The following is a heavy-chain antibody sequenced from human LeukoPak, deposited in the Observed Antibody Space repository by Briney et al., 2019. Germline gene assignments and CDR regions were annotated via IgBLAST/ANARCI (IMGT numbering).Heavy chain of an antibody. CDR1: GFTFSSYD. CDR2: ISSTGTTM. D-gene: IGHD3-10*01. Sequence: GGSLRLSCAVSGFTFSSYDMNWVRQAPGKGLEWVSYISSTGTTMQYGDAVRGRFTIARDNTKNLLYLQMNSLRAEDTAVYYCARGTQSPVSGYFDFWGQGTLVTVSS. V-gene: IGHV3-48*03. CDR3: ARGTQSPVSGYFDF. J-gene: IGHJ4*02.